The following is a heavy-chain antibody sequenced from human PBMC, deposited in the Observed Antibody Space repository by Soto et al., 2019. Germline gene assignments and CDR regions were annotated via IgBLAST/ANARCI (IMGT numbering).Heavy chain of an antibody. V-gene: IGHV4-30-2*01. Sequence: PSETLSVTGAVSEGSFSTGDYPWNWIRQTPGKRLEWIGYIYTPGSTPYSSSLKSRVTISVDRSKNQCSLQLTSVTAADTAVYSCARGNDYGGVHFDYWGQGLQVTVSS. CDR2: IYTPGST. J-gene: IGHJ4*02. CDR1: EGSFSTGDYP. CDR3: ARGNDYGGVHFDY. D-gene: IGHD4-17*01.